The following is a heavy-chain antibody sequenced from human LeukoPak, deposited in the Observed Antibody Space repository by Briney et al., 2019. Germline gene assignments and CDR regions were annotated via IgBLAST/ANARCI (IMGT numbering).Heavy chain of an antibody. Sequence: PSETLSLTCTVSGGSISSYFWSWIRQPPGKGPEWIGHIYYSGSTNYNPSLKSRVTVSVDTSKNQFSLKLSSVTAADTAVYYCARGAGNYYFYGMDVWGQGTTVTVSS. V-gene: IGHV4-59*01. CDR1: GGSISSYF. CDR3: ARGAGNYYFYGMDV. CDR2: IYYSGST. J-gene: IGHJ6*02.